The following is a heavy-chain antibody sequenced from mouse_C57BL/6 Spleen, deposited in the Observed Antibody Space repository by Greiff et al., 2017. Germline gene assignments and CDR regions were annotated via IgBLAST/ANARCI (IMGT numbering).Heavy chain of an antibody. CDR1: GFTFSDYG. J-gene: IGHJ2*01. Sequence: EVKLMESGGGLVKPGGSLKLSCAASGFTFSDYGMHWVRQAPEKGLEWVAYISSGSSTIYYADTVKGRFTISRDNAKNTLFLQMTSLRSEDTAMYYCARPRGYDVYFDYWGQGTTLTVSS. CDR3: ARPRGYDVYFDY. D-gene: IGHD2-2*01. V-gene: IGHV5-17*01. CDR2: ISSGSSTI.